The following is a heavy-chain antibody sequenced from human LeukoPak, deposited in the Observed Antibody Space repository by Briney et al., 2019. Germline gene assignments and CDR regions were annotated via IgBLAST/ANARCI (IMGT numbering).Heavy chain of an antibody. CDR1: GYTFTSYG. CDR2: ISAYNGNT. J-gene: IGHJ4*02. V-gene: IGHV1-18*01. Sequence: ASVTVACMAAGYTFTSYGISWVRQAAAQELEWMGWISAYNGNTNYAQKLQGRVTLTTDTSTSTAYMELRSLRSDDTAVYYCARMPMVRGVIPYFDYGGQGTLVTVSS. CDR3: ARMPMVRGVIPYFDY. D-gene: IGHD3-10*01.